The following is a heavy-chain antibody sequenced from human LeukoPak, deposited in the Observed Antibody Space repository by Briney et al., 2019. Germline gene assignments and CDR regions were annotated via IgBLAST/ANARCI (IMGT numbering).Heavy chain of an antibody. Sequence: PSETLSLTCTVSGGSISSSSYYWGWIRQPPGKGLEWIGSIYYSGSTYYNPSLKSRVTISVDTSKNQFSLKLSSVTAADTAVYYCARLPAPYCSGTSCKAYWGQGTLVTVSS. V-gene: IGHV4-39*01. CDR1: GGSISSSSYY. D-gene: IGHD2-2*01. CDR2: IYYSGST. J-gene: IGHJ4*02. CDR3: ARLPAPYCSGTSCKAY.